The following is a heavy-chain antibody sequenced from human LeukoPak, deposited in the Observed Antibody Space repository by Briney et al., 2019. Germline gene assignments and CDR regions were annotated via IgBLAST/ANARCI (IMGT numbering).Heavy chain of an antibody. V-gene: IGHV4-34*01. CDR1: GGSISGYS. D-gene: IGHD3-10*01. CDR2: INHSGST. Sequence: SETLSLTCTVSGGSISGYSWSWIRQPPGKGLEWIGEINHSGSTNYNPSLKSRVTISVDTSKNQFSLKLSSVTAADTAVYYCARVRLRYYYGSGSSTFDYWGQGTLVTVSS. CDR3: ARVRLRYYYGSGSSTFDY. J-gene: IGHJ4*02.